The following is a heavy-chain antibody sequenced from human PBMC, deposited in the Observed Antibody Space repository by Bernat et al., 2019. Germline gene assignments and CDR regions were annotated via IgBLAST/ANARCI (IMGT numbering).Heavy chain of an antibody. D-gene: IGHD3-9*01. J-gene: IGHJ4*02. CDR1: GFTFSSYG. CDR2: ISYDGSNK. CDR3: AKAGYDPIRYFDWLLHGALDY. V-gene: IGHV3-30*18. Sequence: QVQLVESGGGVVQPGRSLRLSCAASGFTFSSYGMHWVRQAPGKGLEWVAVISYDGSNKYYADSVKGRFTISRDNSKNTLYLQMNSLRAEDTAVYYCAKAGYDPIRYFDWLLHGALDYWGQGTLVTVSS.